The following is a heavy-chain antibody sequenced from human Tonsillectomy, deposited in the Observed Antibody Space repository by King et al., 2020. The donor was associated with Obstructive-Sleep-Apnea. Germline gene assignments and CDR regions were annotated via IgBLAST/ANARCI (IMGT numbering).Heavy chain of an antibody. D-gene: IGHD3-10*01. V-gene: IGHV3-74*01. J-gene: IGHJ3*02. CDR3: ARDGGSGSLGAFDI. Sequence: VQLVESGGGLVQPGGSLRLSCAASGFTFSSYWMHWVRQAPGKGLVWVSRLKSDGSDTSYADSVKGRFTASRDNAKNTVYLQMNSPGAEDTAVYYCARDGGSGSLGAFDIWGQGTMVTVSS. CDR1: GFTFSSYW. CDR2: LKSDGSDT.